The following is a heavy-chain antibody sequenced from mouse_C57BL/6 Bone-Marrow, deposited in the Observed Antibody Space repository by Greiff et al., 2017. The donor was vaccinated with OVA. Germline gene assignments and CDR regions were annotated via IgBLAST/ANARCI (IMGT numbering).Heavy chain of an antibody. CDR2: IDPETGGT. J-gene: IGHJ3*01. CDR1: GYTFTDYE. Sequence: VKLMESGAELVRPGASVTLSCKASGYTFTDYEMHWVKQTPVHGLEWIGAIDPETGGTAYNQKFKGKAILTADKSSSTAYMELRSLTSEDSAVYYAGPFAYWGQGTLVTVSA. V-gene: IGHV1-15*01. CDR3: GPFAY.